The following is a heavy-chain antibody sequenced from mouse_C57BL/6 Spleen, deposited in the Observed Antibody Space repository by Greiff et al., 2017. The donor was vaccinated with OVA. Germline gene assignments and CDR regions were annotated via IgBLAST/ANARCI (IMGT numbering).Heavy chain of an antibody. CDR3: ARRGIYYDYDGPYYYAMDY. Sequence: VQLQQPGAELVRPGSSVKLSCKASGYTFTSYWMHWVKQRPRQGLEWIGNIDPSDSETQYNHKFKNTTTCTLDKSSSTAAMQLSSLTSDDSAVYYCARRGIYYDYDGPYYYAMDYWGQGTSVTVSA. CDR2: IDPSDSET. CDR1: GYTFTSYW. D-gene: IGHD2-4*01. V-gene: IGHV1-52*01. J-gene: IGHJ4*01.